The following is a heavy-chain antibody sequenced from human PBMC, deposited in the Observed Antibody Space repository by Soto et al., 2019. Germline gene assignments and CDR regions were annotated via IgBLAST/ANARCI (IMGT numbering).Heavy chain of an antibody. CDR2: VSGSGDST. J-gene: IGHJ5*02. Sequence: GGSLRLSCTASGFTFTNYVMSWVRQAPGKGLEWVSAVSGSGDSTYYADSVKGRFTISRDNSKSTVFLQMNSLRTDDTAVYHWGKAPVKYNWKRGGGGGFDPWGRGTLVTVSS. CDR1: GFTFTNYV. CDR3: GKAPVKYNWKRGGGGGFDP. D-gene: IGHD1-20*01. V-gene: IGHV3-23*01.